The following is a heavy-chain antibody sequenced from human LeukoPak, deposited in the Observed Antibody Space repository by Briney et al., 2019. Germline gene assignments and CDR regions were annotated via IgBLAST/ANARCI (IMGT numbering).Heavy chain of an antibody. J-gene: IGHJ5*02. CDR1: GGSFSSYY. CDR2: IYYSGST. D-gene: IGHD1-26*01. CDR3: ARHVHLKWELGGVWFDP. Sequence: SETLSLTCTVSGGSFSSYYWSWIRQPPGKGLEWIGYIYYSGSTNYNPSLKSRVTISVDTSKNQFSLKLSSVTAADTAVYYCARHVHLKWELGGVWFDPWGQGTLVTVSS. V-gene: IGHV4-59*08.